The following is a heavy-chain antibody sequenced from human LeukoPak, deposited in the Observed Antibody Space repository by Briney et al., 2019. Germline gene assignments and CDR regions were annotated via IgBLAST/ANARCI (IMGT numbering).Heavy chain of an antibody. Sequence: ASVTVSFKASGYTFTSYGISWVRQAPGQGLEWMGWISAYNGNTNYAQKLQGRVTMTTDTSTSTAYMELRSLRSDDTAVYYCARGPRYSSSWWGDYWGQGTLVTVSS. D-gene: IGHD6-13*01. CDR3: ARGPRYSSSWWGDY. J-gene: IGHJ4*02. CDR2: ISAYNGNT. V-gene: IGHV1-18*01. CDR1: GYTFTSYG.